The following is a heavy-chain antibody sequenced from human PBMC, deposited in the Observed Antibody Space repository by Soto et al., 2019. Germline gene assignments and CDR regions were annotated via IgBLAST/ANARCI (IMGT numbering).Heavy chain of an antibody. CDR3: AREYGDYWCDY. Sequence: ASVKVSCKASGYTFTSYYMHWVRQAPGQGLEWMGIINPSGGSTNYAQKFQGRVTMTRDTSTSTVYMELSSLRSEDTAVYYCAREYGDYWCDYWGQGTLVTVSS. D-gene: IGHD4-17*01. V-gene: IGHV1-46*01. CDR1: GYTFTSYY. J-gene: IGHJ4*02. CDR2: INPSGGST.